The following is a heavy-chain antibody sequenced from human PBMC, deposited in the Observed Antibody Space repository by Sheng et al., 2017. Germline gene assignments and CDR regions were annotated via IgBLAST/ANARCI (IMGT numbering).Heavy chain of an antibody. CDR2: IRSKANSYAT. CDR3: TRHRGYCSSTSCPPWFDP. D-gene: IGHD2-2*01. CDR1: GFTFSGSA. J-gene: IGHJ5*02. V-gene: IGHV3-73*02. Sequence: EVQLVESGGGLVQPGGSLKLSCAASGFTFSGSAMHWVRQASGKGLEWVGRIRSKANSYATAYAASVKGRFTISRDDSKNTAYLQMNSLKTEDTAVYYCTRHRGYCSSTSCPPWFDPWGQGTLVTVSS.